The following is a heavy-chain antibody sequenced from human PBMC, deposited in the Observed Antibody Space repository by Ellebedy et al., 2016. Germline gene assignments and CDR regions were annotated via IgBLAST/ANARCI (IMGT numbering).Heavy chain of an antibody. CDR3: ARDLRSRTTTVTYYFDY. D-gene: IGHD4-17*01. CDR1: GGTFSSYA. V-gene: IGHV1-69*04. J-gene: IGHJ4*02. CDR2: IIPILGIA. Sequence: ASVKVSCKASGGTFSSYAISWVRQAPGQGLEWMGRIIPILGIANYAQKFQGRVTITADKSTSTAYMELSRLRSDDTAVYYCARDLRSRTTTVTYYFDYWGQGTLVTVSS.